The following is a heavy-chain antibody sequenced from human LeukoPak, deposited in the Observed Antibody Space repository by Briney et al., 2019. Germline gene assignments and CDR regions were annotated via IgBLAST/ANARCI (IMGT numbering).Heavy chain of an antibody. J-gene: IGHJ4*02. CDR1: GFTFSSYG. Sequence: PGRSLRLSCAASGFTFSSYGMHWVRQAPGKGLEWVAVIWYDGSNKYYADSVKGRFTISRDNSKNTLYLQMNSLRAEDTAVYYCAKALHVGYYDSSGYSPFDWGQGTLVTVSS. D-gene: IGHD3-22*01. CDR2: IWYDGSNK. CDR3: AKALHVGYYDSSGYSPFD. V-gene: IGHV3-33*06.